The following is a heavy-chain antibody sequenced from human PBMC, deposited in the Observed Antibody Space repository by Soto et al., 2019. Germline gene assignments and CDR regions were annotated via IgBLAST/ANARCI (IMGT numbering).Heavy chain of an antibody. CDR1: GFTCSGLY. CDR2: IDSSGVKK. V-gene: IGHV3-11*01. Sequence: QVQLTESGGGLVKPGGSLRLSCAASGFTCSGLYMSWIRQAPGKGLEWVSCIDSSGVKKYYAESVRGRFTISRDNAKNSLYLQMNSLRAEDTAVYYCARDRGAVTGDYFDYWGQGTLVTVSS. CDR3: ARDRGAVTGDYFDY. D-gene: IGHD6-19*01. J-gene: IGHJ4*02.